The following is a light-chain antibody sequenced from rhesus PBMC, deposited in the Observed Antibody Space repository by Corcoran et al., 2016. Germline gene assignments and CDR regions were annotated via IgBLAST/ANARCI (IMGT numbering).Light chain of an antibody. CDR2: DVS. CDR3: SSYAGSNTYI. J-gene: IGLJ1*01. Sequence: QADLTQPPSVSGSSGQSVTISCAGTSSDIGGYNYVSWYQQHPGKAPKLMIYDVSKRPSGVSDRFSGSKYGKTASLTISGLEAEDVGDYYCSSYAGSNTYIFGAGTRLTVL. CDR1: SSDIGGYNY. V-gene: IGLV2-23*01.